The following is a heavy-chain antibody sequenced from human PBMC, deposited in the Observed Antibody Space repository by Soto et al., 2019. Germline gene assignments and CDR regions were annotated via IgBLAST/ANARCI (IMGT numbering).Heavy chain of an antibody. D-gene: IGHD3-22*01. J-gene: IGHJ4*02. Sequence: QVQLQESGPGLVRPSETLSLTCSVSGGSISSYYWTWIRQPPGRGLESIGYISYSVNTYYNPSLRGRVTISLDTSKTQCSRHLSSVTAADMAVYYCERENYASSGAPFLDYWGQGTLVTVSS. CDR1: GGSISSYY. CDR3: ERENYASSGAPFLDY. V-gene: IGHV4-59*01. CDR2: ISYSVNT.